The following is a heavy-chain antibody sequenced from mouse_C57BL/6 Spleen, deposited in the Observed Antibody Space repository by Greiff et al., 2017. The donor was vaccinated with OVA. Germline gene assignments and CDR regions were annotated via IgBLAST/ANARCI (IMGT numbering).Heavy chain of an antibody. CDR3: ARRGLQRED. CDR1: GYTFTSYW. CDR2: IYPGSGST. V-gene: IGHV1-55*01. J-gene: IGHJ2*01. Sequence: QVQLQQPGAELVKPGASVKLSCKASGYTFTSYWITWVKQRPGPGLEWIGAIYPGSGSTNYNEKFKSTATLTGDTASSTSYMQLSSLSSEDSAVYCCARRGLQREDWGTGTTLTVSS. D-gene: IGHD2-2*01.